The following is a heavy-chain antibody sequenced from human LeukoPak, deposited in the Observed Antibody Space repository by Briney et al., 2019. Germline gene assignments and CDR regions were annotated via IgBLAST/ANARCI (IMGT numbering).Heavy chain of an antibody. CDR2: ISGSGGST. Sequence: GGSLRLSCAASGFTFSSYAMSWVRQAPGKGLEWVSAISGSGGSTYYADSVKGRFTISRDNSKNTLYLQMNSLRAEDTAVYYCARDRYYSSSWSRGFYGMDVWGQGTTVTVSS. CDR3: ARDRYYSSSWSRGFYGMDV. D-gene: IGHD6-13*01. V-gene: IGHV3-23*01. J-gene: IGHJ6*02. CDR1: GFTFSSYA.